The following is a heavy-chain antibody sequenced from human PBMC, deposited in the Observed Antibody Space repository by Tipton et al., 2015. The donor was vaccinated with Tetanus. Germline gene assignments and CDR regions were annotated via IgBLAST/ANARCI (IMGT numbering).Heavy chain of an antibody. Sequence: GLVKPSETLSLTCAVYGGSFSGYYWSWIRQPAEKRLEWVGRMSSSGSTNYNPSLKSRITMSVDTSKNQFSLRLTSVTAADTAVYYCAREAILGGATKNGDFDSWGQGSLVTVSS. V-gene: IGHV4-4*07. CDR2: MSSSGST. CDR1: GGSFSGYY. D-gene: IGHD1-26*01. J-gene: IGHJ4*02. CDR3: AREAILGGATKNGDFDS.